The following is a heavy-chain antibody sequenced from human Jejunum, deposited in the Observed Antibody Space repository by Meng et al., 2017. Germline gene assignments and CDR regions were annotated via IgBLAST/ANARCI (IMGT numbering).Heavy chain of an antibody. J-gene: IGHJ4*02. CDR3: ARDGVSFTMVRGGRY. Sequence: QVQLVQSGAGVKKPGASVKVPCKTSGYTFTSYGISWVRQAPGQGLEWMGWISTYNGNTNYAQKLQGRVTMTTDTSTSTAYMELRSLRSDDTAVYYCARDGVSFTMVRGGRYWGQGTLVTVSS. V-gene: IGHV1-18*01. CDR1: GYTFTSYG. CDR2: ISTYNGNT. D-gene: IGHD3-10*01.